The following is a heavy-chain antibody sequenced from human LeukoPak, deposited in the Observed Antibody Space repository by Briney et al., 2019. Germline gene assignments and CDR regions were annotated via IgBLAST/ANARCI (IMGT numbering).Heavy chain of an antibody. CDR2: ISYDGSNK. J-gene: IGHJ4*02. D-gene: IGHD2-2*01. CDR1: GFTFSSYA. V-gene: IGHV3-30-3*01. CDR3: ARDLAAAASD. Sequence: GRSLRLSCAASGFTFSSYAMHWVRQAPGKGLEWVAVISYDGSNKYYADSVKGRFTISRDNSKNTLYLQMNSLRAEDTAVYYCARDLAAAASDWGQGTLVTVSS.